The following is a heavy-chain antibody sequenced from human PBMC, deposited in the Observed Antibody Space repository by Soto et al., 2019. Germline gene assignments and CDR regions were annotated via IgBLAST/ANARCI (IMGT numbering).Heavy chain of an antibody. J-gene: IGHJ4*02. CDR2: IYYTGST. Sequence: SETLSLTCTVSGGSVNSDNFYWSWIRQPPGRGLEWIGYIYYTGSTSYNPSLKSRVTISIDTSRNQFSLKVNSMTAADTAVYYCARYRREAVAGYTLDNWGQGILVTVSS. CDR3: ARYRREAVAGYTLDN. CDR1: GGSVNSDNFY. V-gene: IGHV4-61*01. D-gene: IGHD6-13*01.